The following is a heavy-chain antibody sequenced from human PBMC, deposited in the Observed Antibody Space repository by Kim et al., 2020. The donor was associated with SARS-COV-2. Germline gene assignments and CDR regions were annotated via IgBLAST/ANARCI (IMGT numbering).Heavy chain of an antibody. CDR1: GGSFSGYY. J-gene: IGHJ6*01. CDR3: SRGQFTPPIAVVVMNYGM. D-gene: IGHD6-19*01. Sequence: SETLSLTCAVSGGSFSGYYWSWIRQPPGKGLEWIGGINHNGSTNYNPSPKSRVTILSDTSKNQQSPQQLSLTAADTAVLYCSRGQFTPPIAVVVMNYGM. CDR2: INHNGST. V-gene: IGHV4-34*01.